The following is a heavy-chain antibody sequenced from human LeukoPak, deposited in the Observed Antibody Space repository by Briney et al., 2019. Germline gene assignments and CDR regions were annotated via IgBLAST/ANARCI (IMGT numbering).Heavy chain of an antibody. J-gene: IGHJ4*02. CDR3: ARVKQHDYGGNSNVFDY. V-gene: IGHV4-38-2*02. CDR1: GFSSSSGCY. Sequence: SETLSLTCTVSGFSSSSGCYRCCSRPPPGEALEWVGSVYHSGNTYYNPSLMSRVTISVDTSKSQFSLNLNSVTAADAAVYYCARVKQHDYGGNSNVFDYWGQGILGAVSS. D-gene: IGHD4-23*01. CDR2: VYHSGNT.